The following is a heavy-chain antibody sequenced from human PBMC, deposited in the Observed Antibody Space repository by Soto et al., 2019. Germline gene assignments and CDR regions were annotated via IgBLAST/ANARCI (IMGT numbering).Heavy chain of an antibody. J-gene: IGHJ4*02. CDR1: GGSITSSYY. CDR2: IYYSWST. D-gene: IGHD2-2*02. Sequence: QLQLQESGPGLVKPSETLSLTCTVSGGSITSSYYWGWIRQPPGKGLEWIGSIYYSWSTYYNPSLKSRVTISVDTSKNQFSLKLSSVTAADTAVYYCATIPATTILTDYWGQGTLVTVSS. CDR3: ATIPATTILTDY. V-gene: IGHV4-39*01.